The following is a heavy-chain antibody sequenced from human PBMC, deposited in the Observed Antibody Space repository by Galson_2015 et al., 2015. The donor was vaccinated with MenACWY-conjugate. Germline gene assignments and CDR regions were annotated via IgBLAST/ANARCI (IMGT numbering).Heavy chain of an antibody. CDR2: IDWDDDK. Sequence: PALVKPTQTLTLTCTFSGFSLSTSGMCVSWIRQPPGKALEWLALIDWDDDKYYSTSLKTRLTISKDTSKNQVVLTMTNMDPVDTATYYCARIREVVVPAATLKYYYYGMDVWGQGTTVTVSS. CDR1: GFSLSTSGMC. V-gene: IGHV2-70*01. D-gene: IGHD2-2*01. J-gene: IGHJ6*02. CDR3: ARIREVVVPAATLKYYYYGMDV.